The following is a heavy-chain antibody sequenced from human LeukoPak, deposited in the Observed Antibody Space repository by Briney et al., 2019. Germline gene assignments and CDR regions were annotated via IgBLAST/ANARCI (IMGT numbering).Heavy chain of an antibody. CDR2: IKNDGSGK. Sequence: PGGSLRLSCAASGFTFSSYGMHWVRQAPGKGLEWVANIKNDGSGKYYVDSVKGRFTISRDNAKNSLYLQMNSLRAEDTAVYYCARDRSNERYYYDSSGDFDHWGQGTLVTVSS. J-gene: IGHJ4*02. D-gene: IGHD3-22*01. CDR3: ARDRSNERYYYDSSGDFDH. V-gene: IGHV3-7*01. CDR1: GFTFSSYG.